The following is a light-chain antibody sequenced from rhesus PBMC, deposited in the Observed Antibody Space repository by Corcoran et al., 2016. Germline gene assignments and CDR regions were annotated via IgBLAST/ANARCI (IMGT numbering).Light chain of an antibody. J-gene: IGKJ2*01. CDR3: QQYYGTPYG. CDR1: QSLLYSSNNKNY. CDR2: WAS. Sequence: DIVMTQSPDSLAVSLGERVTINCKSSQSLLYSSNNKNYLSWYQQKPGRAPKLLIHWASTRESGDPYRISGSGSGTEFTLPISGLQAEDVAVYFCQQYYGTPYGFGQGATVEIK. V-gene: IGKV4-1*01.